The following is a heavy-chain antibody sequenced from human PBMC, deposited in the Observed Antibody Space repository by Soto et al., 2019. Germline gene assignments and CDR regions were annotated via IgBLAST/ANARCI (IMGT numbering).Heavy chain of an antibody. CDR2: TYYRSKWYN. CDR1: GDSVSSNSAA. D-gene: IGHD2-2*01. V-gene: IGHV6-1*01. J-gene: IGHJ5*02. CDR3: ARGASIVVVPAAMYPWFDP. Sequence: SQTLSLTCAISGDSVSSNSAAWNWIRQSPSRGLEWLGRTYYRSKWYNDYAVSVKSRITINPDTPKNQFSLQLNSVTPEDTAVYYCARGASIVVVPAAMYPWFDPWGQGTLVTGLL.